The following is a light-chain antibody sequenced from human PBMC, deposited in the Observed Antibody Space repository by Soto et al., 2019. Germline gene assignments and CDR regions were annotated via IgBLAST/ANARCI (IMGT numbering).Light chain of an antibody. CDR3: QQRSNWPPLT. CDR2: DAS. Sequence: EIEPTQSPATLSVSAAERATLSCRASQSVSSNLAWYQQKPGQAPRLLIYDASTRATGIPARFSGSGSGTDFTLTISRLEPEDFAVYYCQQRSNWPPLTVGQGTRLEIK. J-gene: IGKJ5*01. V-gene: IGKV3-11*01. CDR1: QSVSSN.